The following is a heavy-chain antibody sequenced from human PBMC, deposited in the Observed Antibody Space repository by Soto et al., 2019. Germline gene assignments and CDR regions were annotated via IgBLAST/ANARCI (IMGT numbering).Heavy chain of an antibody. J-gene: IGHJ6*02. D-gene: IGHD1-1*01. V-gene: IGHV1-58*01. CDR3: AAVGGTGTFNGMDV. CDR1: GFTFTSSA. CDR2: IVVGSGNT. Sequence: ASVKVSCKASGFTFTSSAVQRVRQARGQRLEWIGWIVVGSGNTNYAQKFQERVTITRDMSTSTAYMELSSLRSEDTAVYYCAAVGGTGTFNGMDVWGQGTTVTVSS.